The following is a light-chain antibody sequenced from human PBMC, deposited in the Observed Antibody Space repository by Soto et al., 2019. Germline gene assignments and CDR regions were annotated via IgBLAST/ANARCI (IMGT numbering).Light chain of an antibody. V-gene: IGKV2-28*01. CDR2: LGS. CDR1: QSLLHRNGNNY. J-gene: IGKJ5*01. CDR3: LQALQSPPT. Sequence: DIVMTQSPLSLPVTPGEPASISCRSSQSLLHRNGNNYLDWYVQKPGQSPQLLMYLGSSRASGVPDRFSGSGSGTDFTLRISRVEAEDVGVYYCLQALQSPPTFGHGTRLEIK.